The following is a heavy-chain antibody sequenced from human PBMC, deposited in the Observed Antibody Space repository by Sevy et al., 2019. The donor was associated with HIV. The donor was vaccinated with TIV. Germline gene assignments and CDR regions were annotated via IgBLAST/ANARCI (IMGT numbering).Heavy chain of an antibody. Sequence: ASVKVSCKASGYTFNSFYIHWVRQAPGQGLEWMGWINPYSGGTHYAQKFQGRVTLTRDTSISVDYMDLTSLRSNDTAVYYCVGDGFYGGDSVTFAGDFWGQGTLVTVSS. V-gene: IGHV1-2*02. J-gene: IGHJ4*02. D-gene: IGHD2-21*02. CDR2: INPYSGGT. CDR3: VGDGFYGGDSVTFAGDF. CDR1: GYTFNSFY.